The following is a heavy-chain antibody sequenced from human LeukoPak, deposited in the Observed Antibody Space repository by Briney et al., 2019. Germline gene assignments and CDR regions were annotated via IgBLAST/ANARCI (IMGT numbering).Heavy chain of an antibody. CDR3: ARGLPGGLDP. CDR2: TGTSGDT. V-gene: IGHV3-13*04. CDR1: GFTFSTYV. Sequence: GGSLRLSGAASGFTFSTYVMHWVRQATGKGLEWVSSTGTSGDTYYLGSVKGRFTISRENAKSSLYLQMNSLRAGDTAVYYCARGLPGGLDPWGQGTLVTVSS. J-gene: IGHJ5*02. D-gene: IGHD4-11*01.